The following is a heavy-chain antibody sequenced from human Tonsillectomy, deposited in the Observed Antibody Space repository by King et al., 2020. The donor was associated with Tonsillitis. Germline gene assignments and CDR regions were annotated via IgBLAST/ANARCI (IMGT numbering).Heavy chain of an antibody. CDR2: ISAHNGNR. D-gene: IGHD4/OR15-4a*01. V-gene: IGHV1-18*04. CDR3: ARDRSPYGATPFDY. Sequence: QLVQSGSEVKKPGASVKVSCKASGYDFTMYGLTWLRQAPGQGLEWLGWISAHNGNRNYAQKFQDRLNMTTDTSTDTAYMELRSLTSGDTAVYYCARDRSPYGATPFDYWGQGTLVAVSS. J-gene: IGHJ4*02. CDR1: GYDFTMYG.